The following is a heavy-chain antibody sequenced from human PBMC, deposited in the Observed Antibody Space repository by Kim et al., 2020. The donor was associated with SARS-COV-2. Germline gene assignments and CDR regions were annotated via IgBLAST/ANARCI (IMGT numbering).Heavy chain of an antibody. V-gene: IGHV3-48*03. CDR1: GFTFSSYE. J-gene: IGHJ4*02. Sequence: GGSLRLSCAASGFTFSSYEMNWVRQAPGKGLEWVSYISSSGSTIYYADSVKGRFTISRDNAKNSLYLQMNSLRAEDTAVYYCAIVRSELYGKIWVGDVVFWGQGTLVTVSS. CDR3: AIVRSELYGKIWVGDVVF. D-gene: IGHD3-10*01. CDR2: ISSSGSTI.